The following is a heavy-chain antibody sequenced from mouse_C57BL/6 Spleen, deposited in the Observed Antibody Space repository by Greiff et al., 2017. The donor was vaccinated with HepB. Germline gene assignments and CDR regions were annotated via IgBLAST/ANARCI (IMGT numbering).Heavy chain of an antibody. J-gene: IGHJ3*01. CDR2: INPNNGGT. CDR3: ARLPQFAY. Sequence: VQLQQSGPELVKPGASVKIPCKASGYTFTDYNMDWVKQSHGKSLEWIGDINPNNGGTIYNQKFKGKATLTVDKSSSTAYMELRSLTSEDTAVYYCARLPQFAYWGQGTLVTVSA. V-gene: IGHV1-18*01. CDR1: GYTFTDYN.